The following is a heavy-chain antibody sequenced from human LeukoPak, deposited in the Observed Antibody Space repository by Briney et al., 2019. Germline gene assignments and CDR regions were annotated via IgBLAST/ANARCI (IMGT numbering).Heavy chain of an antibody. CDR3: STAKFDY. V-gene: IGHV3-48*01. CDR1: EVILSGYS. J-gene: IGHJ4*02. Sequence: GRSLRLSCAASEVILSGYSMNWVRQAAEKGLEWVSHITFTGTTSYADSVKGRFTISRDNAKKSLSLQMNSLRAEDTAIYYCSTAKFDYWGQGTLVTVSS. CDR2: ITFTGTT.